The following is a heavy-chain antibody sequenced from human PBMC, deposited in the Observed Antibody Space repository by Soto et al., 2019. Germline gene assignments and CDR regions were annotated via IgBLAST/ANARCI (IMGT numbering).Heavy chain of an antibody. CDR1: GCSISSGGHY. CDR3: ARDEITYYYGSGTHHWFDP. J-gene: IGHJ5*02. CDR2: IYYSGTT. V-gene: IGHV4-31*03. D-gene: IGHD3-10*01. Sequence: SETLSLTCTVSGCSISSGGHYWSWIRQHPGKGLEWIGYIYYSGTTYNTPSLKSRVTISVDTSKNQFSLKLSSVTAADTAVYYCARDEITYYYGSGTHHWFDPWGQGTLVTVSS.